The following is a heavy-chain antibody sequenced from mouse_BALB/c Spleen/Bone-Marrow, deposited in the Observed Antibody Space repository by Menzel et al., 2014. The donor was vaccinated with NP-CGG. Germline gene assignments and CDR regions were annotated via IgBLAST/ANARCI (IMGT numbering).Heavy chain of an antibody. Sequence: DVMLVESGGGLVQPGGSLKLSCAASGFDFRRYWMSWVRQAPGKGLEWIGEINPESSTINYTPSLKDKLIISRDNAKNTLYLQMSKVRSEDTALYYCARLGYYGYFVDWGQGATLTVSS. CDR1: GFDFRRYW. D-gene: IGHD2-3*01. CDR3: ARLGYYGYFVD. V-gene: IGHV4-1*02. J-gene: IGHJ2*01. CDR2: INPESSTI.